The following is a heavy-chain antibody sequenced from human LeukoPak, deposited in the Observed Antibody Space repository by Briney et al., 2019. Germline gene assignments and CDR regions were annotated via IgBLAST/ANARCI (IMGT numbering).Heavy chain of an antibody. CDR1: GFTFSSYW. CDR2: IKQDGSEK. Sequence: PGGSLRLSCAASGFTFSSYWMSWVRQAPGKGLEWVANIKQDGSEKYYVDSVKGRFTISRDNAKNSLYLQMNSLRAEDTAVYYCARDPRSFTIFGVDLSDYWGQGTLVTVSS. CDR3: ARDPRSFTIFGVDLSDY. J-gene: IGHJ4*02. D-gene: IGHD3-3*01. V-gene: IGHV3-7*01.